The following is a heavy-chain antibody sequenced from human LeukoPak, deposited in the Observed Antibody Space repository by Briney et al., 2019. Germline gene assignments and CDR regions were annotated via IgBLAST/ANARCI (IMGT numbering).Heavy chain of an antibody. CDR1: GGSISSYY. V-gene: IGHV4-59*01. J-gene: IGHJ6*02. CDR2: IYYGGST. Sequence: SETLSLTCTVSGGSISSYYWSWIRQPPGKGLEWIGYIYYGGSTNYNPSLKSRVTISVDTSKNQFSLKLSSVTAADTAVYYCAVTVIPSTDFYYYGMDVWGQGTTVTVSS. D-gene: IGHD2-21*02. CDR3: AVTVIPSTDFYYYGMDV.